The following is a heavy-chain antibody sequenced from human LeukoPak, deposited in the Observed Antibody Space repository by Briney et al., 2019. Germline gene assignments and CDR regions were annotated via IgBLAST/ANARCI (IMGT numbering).Heavy chain of an antibody. Sequence: PSETLSLTCTVCGGSISSYYWSWIRQPPGKGLEWIGYIYYSGSTNYNPSLKSRVTISVDTSKNQFSLKLSSVTAADTAVYYCARGGRAYYDILTGHHYYYYMDVWGKGTTVTVSS. J-gene: IGHJ6*03. V-gene: IGHV4-59*01. CDR1: GGSISSYY. CDR3: ARGGRAYYDILTGHHYYYYMDV. CDR2: IYYSGST. D-gene: IGHD3-9*01.